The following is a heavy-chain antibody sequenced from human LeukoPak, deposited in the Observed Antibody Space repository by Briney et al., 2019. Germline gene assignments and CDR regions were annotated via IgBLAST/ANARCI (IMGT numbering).Heavy chain of an antibody. V-gene: IGHV1-18*04. Sequence: GASVKVSCKASGYTFTGYYMHWVRQAPGQGLEWMGWISAYNGNTNYAQKLQGRVTMTTDTSTSTAYMELRSLRSDDTAVYYCVGLAVAGSDYWGQGTLVTVSS. D-gene: IGHD6-19*01. CDR1: GYTFTGYY. CDR2: ISAYNGNT. J-gene: IGHJ4*02. CDR3: VGLAVAGSDY.